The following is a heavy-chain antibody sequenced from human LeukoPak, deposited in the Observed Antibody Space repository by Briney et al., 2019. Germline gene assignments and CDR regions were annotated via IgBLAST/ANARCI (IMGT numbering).Heavy chain of an antibody. CDR1: GFTFSSYS. J-gene: IGHJ4*02. CDR2: INNFGGST. Sequence: GGSLRLSCAASGFTFSSYSMGWVRQAPGEGLEWVSVINNFGGSTFYADSVKGRFTISRDNSKSTLYLQMNSLRAEDTAVYYCARYWNDRYFDYWGRGTLVTVSS. CDR3: ARYWNDRYFDY. D-gene: IGHD1-1*01. V-gene: IGHV3-23*01.